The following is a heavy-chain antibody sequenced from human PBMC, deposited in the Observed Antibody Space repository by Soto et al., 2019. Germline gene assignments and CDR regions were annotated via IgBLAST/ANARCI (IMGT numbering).Heavy chain of an antibody. CDR2: IVPRFGSP. Sequence: QVQLVQSGAEMRKPGSSLRVSCKASGGTFSDYAFSWVRQAPGQGLEWMGGIVPRFGSPNYAQKFGGRVTITADTFSSTVYMAVSSLRIDETAVYFCARDRIQLRLGKYSFNGMDVWGQGTTIIVSS. J-gene: IGHJ6*02. CDR1: GGTFSDYA. D-gene: IGHD3-16*01. V-gene: IGHV1-69*06. CDR3: ARDRIQLRLGKYSFNGMDV.